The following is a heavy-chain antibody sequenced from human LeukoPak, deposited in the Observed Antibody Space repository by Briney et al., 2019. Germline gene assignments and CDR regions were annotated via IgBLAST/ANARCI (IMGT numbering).Heavy chain of an antibody. CDR2: INPNSGGT. J-gene: IGHJ5*02. D-gene: IGHD3-10*01. V-gene: IGHV1-2*02. Sequence: ASVKVSCKASGYTFTGYYMHWVRQAPGQGLEWMGWINPNSGGTNYAQKFQGRVTMTRNTSISTAYMELSSLRPEDTAVYYCARGRSELWFGELLSNWFDPWGQGTLVTVSS. CDR3: ARGRSELWFGELLSNWFDP. CDR1: GYTFTGYY.